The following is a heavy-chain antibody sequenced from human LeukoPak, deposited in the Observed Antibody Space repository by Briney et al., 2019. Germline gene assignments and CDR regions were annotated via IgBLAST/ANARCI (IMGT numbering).Heavy chain of an antibody. D-gene: IGHD4-17*01. CDR2: ISSSSSYI. Sequence: GGSLRLSCAASGFTFSSYNMNWVRQAPGKGLEWVSSISSSSSYIYYADSVKGRFTISRDNAKNSLYLQMNSLRAEDTAVYYCARAPSNDYGDYAGFEGDNNWFDPWGQGTLVTVSS. V-gene: IGHV3-21*01. J-gene: IGHJ5*02. CDR1: GFTFSSYN. CDR3: ARAPSNDYGDYAGFEGDNNWFDP.